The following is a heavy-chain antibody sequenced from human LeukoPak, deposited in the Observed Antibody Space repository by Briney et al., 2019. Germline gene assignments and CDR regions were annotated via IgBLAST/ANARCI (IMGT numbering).Heavy chain of an antibody. CDR2: IFHSGNT. D-gene: IGHD1-7*01. J-gene: IGHJ5*02. CDR1: GGSISSGGYY. Sequence: PSQTLSLTCTVSGGSISSGGYYWNWIRQTPEKGLEWVGYIFHSGNTYYNPSLKSRVTISVDTSRNQFPLKLTSVTAADTAVYYCATSGLALLTWFDPWGQGTLVTVSS. CDR3: ATSGLALLTWFDP. V-gene: IGHV4-30-2*01.